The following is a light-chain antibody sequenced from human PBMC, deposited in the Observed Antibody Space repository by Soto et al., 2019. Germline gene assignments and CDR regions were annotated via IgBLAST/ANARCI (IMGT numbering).Light chain of an antibody. J-gene: IGKJ4*01. Sequence: DIQMTQSPSTLSASLGDRVTITCRASQAISPWLAWYQQKPGKAPKILISKASSLEGGVPSRFSGSGSGAEFTLTISSLQPDDFATYYCQQYYTLPLTFGGGTKVEIK. CDR1: QAISPW. CDR2: KAS. V-gene: IGKV1-5*03. CDR3: QQYYTLPLT.